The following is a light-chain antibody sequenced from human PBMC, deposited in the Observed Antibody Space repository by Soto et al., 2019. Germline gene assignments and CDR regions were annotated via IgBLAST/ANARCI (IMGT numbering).Light chain of an antibody. Sequence: IVMTQSPATLSVSPGERVTLSCRASETVRTNLAWFQQKPGQTTRLLIFGASTRATGIPTRFTGSGSETEFTLTIGSLQSDDLAVYYCQQYDNWPPYTFGQGIKLEIK. CDR3: QQYDNWPPYT. J-gene: IGKJ2*01. V-gene: IGKV3-15*01. CDR2: GAS. CDR1: ETVRTN.